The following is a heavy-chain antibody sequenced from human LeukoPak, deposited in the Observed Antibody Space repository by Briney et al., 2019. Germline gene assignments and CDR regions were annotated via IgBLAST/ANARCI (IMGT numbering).Heavy chain of an antibody. V-gene: IGHV3-30-3*01. D-gene: IGHD3-22*01. CDR1: GFTFSNCA. Sequence: GGSLRLSCAASGFTFSNCAFHWVRQAPGKGLEWVAIISYDGSQKFYADSAKGRFTIFRDNSKNTLYLQLNSLRTEDTALYYCARDSSDYYFNPAGAFDYWGQGTLVTVSS. CDR3: ARDSSDYYFNPAGAFDY. J-gene: IGHJ4*02. CDR2: ISYDGSQK.